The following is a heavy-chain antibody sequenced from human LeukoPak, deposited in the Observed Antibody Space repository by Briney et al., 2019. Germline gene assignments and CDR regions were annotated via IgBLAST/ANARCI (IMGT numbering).Heavy chain of an antibody. CDR1: GFTFSSYA. V-gene: IGHV3-23*01. Sequence: GGSLRLSCAASGFTFSSYAMSWVRQAPGKGLEWVSAISGSGGSTYYADSVKGRFTISRDNSKNTPYLQMNSLRAEDTAVYYCAKMRSSVAGTPHFDYWGQGTLVTVSS. D-gene: IGHD6-19*01. CDR2: ISGSGGST. J-gene: IGHJ4*02. CDR3: AKMRSSVAGTPHFDY.